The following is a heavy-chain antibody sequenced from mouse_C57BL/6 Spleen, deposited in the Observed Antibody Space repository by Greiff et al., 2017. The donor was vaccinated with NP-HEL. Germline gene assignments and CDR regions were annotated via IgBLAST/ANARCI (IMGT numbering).Heavy chain of an antibody. Sequence: DVKLVESGGGLVKPGGSLKLSCAASGFTFSSYAMSWVRQTPEKRLEWVATISDGGSYTYYPDNVKGRFTISRDNAKNNLYLQMSHLKSEDTAMYYCARERNYYGSPFAYWGQGTLVTVSA. J-gene: IGHJ3*01. CDR1: GFTFSSYA. V-gene: IGHV5-4*01. CDR3: ARERNYYGSPFAY. CDR2: ISDGGSYT. D-gene: IGHD1-1*01.